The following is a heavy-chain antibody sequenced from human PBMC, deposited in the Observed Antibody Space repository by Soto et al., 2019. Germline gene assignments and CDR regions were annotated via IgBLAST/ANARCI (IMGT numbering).Heavy chain of an antibody. J-gene: IGHJ6*03. CDR3: AKKGGDVLGELSLSSYYYYYMDV. CDR2: ISGSGGST. V-gene: IGHV3-23*01. D-gene: IGHD3-16*02. CDR1: GFTFSSYA. Sequence: EVQLLESGGGLVQPGGSVRLSCAASGFTFSSYAMSWVRQAPGKGLEWVSAISGSGGSTYYADSVKGRFTISRDNSKNTLYLQMNSLRAEDTAVYYCAKKGGDVLGELSLSSYYYYYMDVWGKATTVTVSS.